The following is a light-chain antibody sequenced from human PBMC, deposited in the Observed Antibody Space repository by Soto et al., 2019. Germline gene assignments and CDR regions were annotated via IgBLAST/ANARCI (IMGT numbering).Light chain of an antibody. V-gene: IGLV2-18*01. CDR1: SSDLASYNR. J-gene: IGLJ1*01. CDR3: RLYTTASTYV. Sequence: QCLLTQPPFVSGSPGQSFTISCTGTSSDLASYNRVSWYQRPPGTGPKLVIYEVSNRPSGIPDRFSGSKSGNTASLTISGLQAEDEAEYSCRLYTTASTYVFGTGTKVTVL. CDR2: EVS.